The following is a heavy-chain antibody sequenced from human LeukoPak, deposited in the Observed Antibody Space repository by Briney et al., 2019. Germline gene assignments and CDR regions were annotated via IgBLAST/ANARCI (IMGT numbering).Heavy chain of an antibody. CDR1: GFTFSNYW. CDR2: IKQDGSEK. D-gene: IGHD5-24*01. Sequence: PGGSLRLSCAASGFTFSNYWMNWVRQAPGKGLEWVANIKQDGSEKYYVDSVKGRFTISRDNAKNSLYLQMNGLRAEDTAVYYCARWGKSINYYYYYGMDVWGQGTTVTVSS. V-gene: IGHV3-7*03. J-gene: IGHJ6*02. CDR3: ARWGKSINYYYYYGMDV.